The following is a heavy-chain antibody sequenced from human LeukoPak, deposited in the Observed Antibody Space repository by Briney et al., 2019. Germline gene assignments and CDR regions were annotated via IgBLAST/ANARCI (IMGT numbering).Heavy chain of an antibody. D-gene: IGHD1-26*01. CDR3: AKQSGSYWGAYY. CDR2: ISGSGGST. V-gene: IGHV3-23*01. Sequence: PGGSLRRSCAASGFTFSSYAMSWVRQAPGKGLEWVSAISGSGGSTYYADSVKGRFTISRDNSKNTLYLQMNSLRAEDTAVYYCAKQSGSYWGAYYWGQGTLVTVSS. CDR1: GFTFSSYA. J-gene: IGHJ4*02.